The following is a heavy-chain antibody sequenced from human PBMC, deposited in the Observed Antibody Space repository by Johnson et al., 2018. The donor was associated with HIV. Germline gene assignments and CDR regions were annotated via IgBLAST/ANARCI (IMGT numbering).Heavy chain of an antibody. V-gene: IGHV3-66*02. CDR2: IYSGGST. Sequence: MQLVESGGGLVQPGRSLRLSCAASGFTFDDYAMHWVRQAPGKGLEWVSVIYSGGSTYYADSVKGRFIISRDNSKNTLYLQMNSLRAEDTAVFYCARGALGDWVDAFDIWGQGTMVTVSS. CDR1: GFTFDDYA. D-gene: IGHD3-16*01. J-gene: IGHJ3*02. CDR3: ARGALGDWVDAFDI.